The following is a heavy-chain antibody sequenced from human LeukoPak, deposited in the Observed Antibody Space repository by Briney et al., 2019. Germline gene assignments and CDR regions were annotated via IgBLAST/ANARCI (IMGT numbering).Heavy chain of an antibody. Sequence: GGSLRLSCAASGFTFSSYGMHWVRQAPGKGLEWVAVIWNDGSNKYYAESVKGRFTISRDNSKNTLYLQMNSLRAEDTAVYYCAKGASYGDLRASFDYWGQETLVTVSS. CDR3: AKGASYGDLRASFDY. CDR1: GFTFSSYG. V-gene: IGHV3-33*06. CDR2: IWNDGSNK. D-gene: IGHD4-17*01. J-gene: IGHJ4*02.